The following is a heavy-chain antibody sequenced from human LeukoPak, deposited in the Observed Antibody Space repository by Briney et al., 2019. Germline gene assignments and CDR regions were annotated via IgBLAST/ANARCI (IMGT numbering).Heavy chain of an antibody. D-gene: IGHD6-19*01. Sequence: SGGSLRLSCAASGFTFTDYYMSWIRQAPGKGLEWVSYIGGVDGTIYYADSVKGRFTISRDNAKNSLYLQMNSLRAEDTAVYYCARVELPVTGSSGAFDIWGQGTMVTVSS. J-gene: IGHJ3*02. CDR3: ARVELPVTGSSGAFDI. CDR1: GFTFTDYY. CDR2: IGGVDGTI. V-gene: IGHV3-11*01.